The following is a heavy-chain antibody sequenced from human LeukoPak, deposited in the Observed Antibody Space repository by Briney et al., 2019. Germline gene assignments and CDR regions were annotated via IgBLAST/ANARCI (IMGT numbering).Heavy chain of an antibody. Sequence: SETLSLTCAVSGGSISSGGYSWSWIRQPPGKGLEWIGYIYHSGSTYYNPSLKSRVTISVDRSKNQFSLKLSSVTAANTAVYYCAREASDSSGYYNFDYWGQGTLVTVSS. CDR3: AREASDSSGYYNFDY. V-gene: IGHV4-30-2*01. CDR1: GGSISSGGYS. CDR2: IYHSGST. D-gene: IGHD3-22*01. J-gene: IGHJ4*02.